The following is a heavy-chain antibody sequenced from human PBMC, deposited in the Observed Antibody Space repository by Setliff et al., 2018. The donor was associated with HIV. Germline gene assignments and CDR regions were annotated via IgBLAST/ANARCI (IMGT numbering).Heavy chain of an antibody. CDR1: GGSINSDSYNYY. CDR3: ARGSSWPYYFDY. CDR2: IYTSGST. V-gene: IGHV4-61*02. D-gene: IGHD6-13*01. J-gene: IGHJ4*02. Sequence: SETLSLTCTVSGGSINSDSYNYYWSWIRQPAGKGLEWIGRIYTSGSTNYNPSLESRVTISVDTSKNQFSLKLSSVTAADTAVYYCARGSSWPYYFDYWGQGTLVTVSS.